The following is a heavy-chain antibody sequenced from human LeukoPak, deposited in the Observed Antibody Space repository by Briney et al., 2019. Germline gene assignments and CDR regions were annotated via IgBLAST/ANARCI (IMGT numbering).Heavy chain of an antibody. Sequence: ASVKVSCKVSGYTLTELSMHWVRQAPGKGLEWMGGFDPEDGETIYAQKFQGRVTMTRNTSISTAYMELSSLRSEDTAVYYCARGTYDSSGYYIDYWGQGTLVTVSS. D-gene: IGHD3-22*01. CDR2: FDPEDGET. CDR1: GYTLTELS. J-gene: IGHJ4*02. V-gene: IGHV1-24*01. CDR3: ARGTYDSSGYYIDY.